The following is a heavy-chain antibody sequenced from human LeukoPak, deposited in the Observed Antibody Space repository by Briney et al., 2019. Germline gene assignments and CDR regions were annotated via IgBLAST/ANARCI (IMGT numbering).Heavy chain of an antibody. CDR1: GYTLNDLS. D-gene: IGHD3-22*01. CDR2: FDPEDEEA. Sequence: ASVKVSCKLSGYTLNDLSIHWVRQAPAKGLEWMGGFDPEDEEAFYSQKFQGRVTMTEDTSTDTAYMELSSPRSEDTDIYFCATASDSSGYANFDSWGQGTLVTVSS. J-gene: IGHJ4*02. V-gene: IGHV1-24*01. CDR3: ATASDSSGYANFDS.